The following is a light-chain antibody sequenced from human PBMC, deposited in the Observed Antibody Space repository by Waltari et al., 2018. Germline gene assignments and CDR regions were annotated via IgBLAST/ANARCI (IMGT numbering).Light chain of an antibody. CDR1: QTISNF. Sequence: DIQMTQSPSSLSASVGDRVTITCRASQTISNFLNWYQQKPGKAPKLLIYTTSGLQSGVPSRFSGSGSGTDFTLTISSLQPEDSATYYCQQSYSTPLTFGGGTKVEIK. CDR2: TTS. J-gene: IGKJ4*01. CDR3: QQSYSTPLT. V-gene: IGKV1-39*01.